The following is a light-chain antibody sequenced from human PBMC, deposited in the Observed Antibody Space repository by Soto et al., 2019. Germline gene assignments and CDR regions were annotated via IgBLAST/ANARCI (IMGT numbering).Light chain of an antibody. V-gene: IGKV3-11*01. Sequence: EIVLTQSPATLSLSPGERATLSCRASQSISRYLAWYQQKPGQAPRLLIYDASHRATGIPASFSGSGSGTDFTLTISSLEPEDFTVYYCQQRSNWPTFGGGTKVEIK. J-gene: IGKJ4*01. CDR1: QSISRY. CDR2: DAS. CDR3: QQRSNWPT.